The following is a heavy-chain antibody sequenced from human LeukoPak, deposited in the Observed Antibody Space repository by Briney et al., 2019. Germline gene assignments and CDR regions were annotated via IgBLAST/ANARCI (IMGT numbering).Heavy chain of an antibody. J-gene: IGHJ4*02. CDR3: AKVGSGSYID. CDR2: ISWNSGSI. D-gene: IGHD3-10*01. V-gene: IGHV3-9*01. CDR1: GFTFSSYA. Sequence: GGSLRLSYAASGFTFSSYAMSWVRQAPGKGLEWVSGISWNSGSIGYADSVKGRFTISRDNAKNSLYLQMNSLRAEDTALYYCAKVGSGSYIDWGQGTLVTVSS.